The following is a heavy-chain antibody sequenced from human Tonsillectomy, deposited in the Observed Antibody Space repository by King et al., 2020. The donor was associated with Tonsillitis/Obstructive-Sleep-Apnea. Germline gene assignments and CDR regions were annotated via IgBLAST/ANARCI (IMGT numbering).Heavy chain of an antibody. J-gene: IGHJ1*01. V-gene: IGHV3-15*04. CDR1: GFTFSNAW. CDR2: IESKADGGTT. Sequence: VQLVESGGGLVKPGGSLRLSCPASGFTFSNAWMNWVRQAPGKGLEWIGRIESKADGGTTDYAAPVKGRFTISRDDSKNTLYLQMDRLKTDDTAVYYCTXYXXXASYXGPLFXHWGXGTLVTVSS. CDR3: TXYXXXASYXGPLFXH. D-gene: IGHD1-1*01.